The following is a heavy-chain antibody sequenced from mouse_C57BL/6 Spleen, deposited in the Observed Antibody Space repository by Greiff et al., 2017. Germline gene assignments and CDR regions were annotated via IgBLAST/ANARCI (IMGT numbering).Heavy chain of an antibody. V-gene: IGHV1-26*01. CDR2: INPNNGGT. J-gene: IGHJ3*01. D-gene: IGHD1-1*01. CDR1: GYTFTDYY. Sequence: EVQLQQSGPELVKPGASVKISCKASGYTFTDYYMNWVKQSHGKSLEWIGDINPNNGGTSYNQKFKGKATLTVDKSSSTAYMELRSLTSEDSAVYYCARYYGSEAYWGQGTLVTVSA. CDR3: ARYYGSEAY.